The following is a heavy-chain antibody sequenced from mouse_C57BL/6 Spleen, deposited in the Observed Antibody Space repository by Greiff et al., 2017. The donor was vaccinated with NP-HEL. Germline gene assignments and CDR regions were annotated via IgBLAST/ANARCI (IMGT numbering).Heavy chain of an antibody. D-gene: IGHD2-4*01. J-gene: IGHJ4*01. CDR2: ISYDGSN. CDR1: GYSITSGYY. CDR3: ARVTIYDDYDVRDY. Sequence: VQLKHSGPGLVKPSQSLSLTCSVTGYSITSGYYWNWIRQFPGNKLEWMGYISYDGSNNYNPSLKNRISITRDTSKNQFFLKLNSVTTEDTATYYCARVTIYDDYDVRDYWGQGTSVTVSS. V-gene: IGHV3-6*01.